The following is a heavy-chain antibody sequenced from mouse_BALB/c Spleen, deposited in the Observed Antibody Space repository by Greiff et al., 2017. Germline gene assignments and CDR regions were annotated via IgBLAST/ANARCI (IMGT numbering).Heavy chain of an antibody. J-gene: IGHJ2*01. CDR3: ARNPDY. CDR2: ISSGSSTI. Sequence: EVQGVESGGGLVQPGGSRKLSCAASGFTFSSFGMHWVRQAPEKGLEWVAYISSGSSTIYYADTVKGRFTITRDNSKNTLFLQMTSLRSEDTAMYNCARNPDYWGQGTTLTVSS. CDR1: GFTFSSFG. V-gene: IGHV5-17*02.